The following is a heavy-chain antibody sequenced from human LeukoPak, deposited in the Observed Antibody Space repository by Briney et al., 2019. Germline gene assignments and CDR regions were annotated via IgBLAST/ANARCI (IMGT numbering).Heavy chain of an antibody. V-gene: IGHV3-30*03. J-gene: IGHJ4*02. CDR3: ASSGRMDY. CDR2: ISYDGSNK. Sequence: PGGSLRLSCAASGFTFDDYGMSWVRQAPGKGLEWVAVISYDGSNKYYADSVKGRFTISRDNSKNTLYLQMNSLRAEDTAVYYCASSGRMDYWGQGTLVTVSS. D-gene: IGHD3-10*01. CDR1: GFTFDDYG.